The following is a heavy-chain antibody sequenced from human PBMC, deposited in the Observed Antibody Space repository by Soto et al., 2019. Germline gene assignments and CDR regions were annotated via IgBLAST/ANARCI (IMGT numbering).Heavy chain of an antibody. J-gene: IGHJ6*02. Sequence: GGSLRLSCAASGFTFSSYGMHWVRQAPGKGLEWVAVISYDGSNKYYADSVKGRFTISRDNSKNTLYLQMNSLRAEDTAVYYCAAARSGSYYYYGMDVWGQGTTVTVSS. CDR3: AAARSGSYYYYGMDV. D-gene: IGHD1-26*01. V-gene: IGHV3-30*03. CDR1: GFTFSSYG. CDR2: ISYDGSNK.